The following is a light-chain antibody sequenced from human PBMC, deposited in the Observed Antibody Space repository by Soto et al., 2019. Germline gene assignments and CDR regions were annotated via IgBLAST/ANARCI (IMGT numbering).Light chain of an antibody. CDR2: DAS. Sequence: EIVLTQSPATLSLSPGARATLSCRASQSVTSNLAWYQQKPGQAPRLLIYDASNRATGIPARFSGSGSGTDFTLTVSSLEPEDFAVYYCQQRNNWPTFGPGTKVDIK. V-gene: IGKV3-11*01. CDR1: QSVTSN. CDR3: QQRNNWPT. J-gene: IGKJ3*01.